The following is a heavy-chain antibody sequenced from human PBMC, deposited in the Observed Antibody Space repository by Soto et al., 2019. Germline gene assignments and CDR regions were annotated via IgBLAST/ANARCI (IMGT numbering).Heavy chain of an antibody. CDR3: ARDGRLGYCSSTSCYSSHYGMDV. D-gene: IGHD2-2*02. CDR1: GGSISSGGYY. V-gene: IGHV4-31*03. J-gene: IGHJ6*02. CDR2: IYYSGST. Sequence: SETLSLTCTVSGGSISSGGYYWSWIRQHPGKGLEWIGYIYYSGSTYYNPSLKGRVTISVDTSKNQFSLKLSSVTAADTAVYYCARDGRLGYCSSTSCYSSHYGMDVWGQGTTVTVSS.